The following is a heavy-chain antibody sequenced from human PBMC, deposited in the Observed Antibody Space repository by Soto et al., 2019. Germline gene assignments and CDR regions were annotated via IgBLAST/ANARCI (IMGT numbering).Heavy chain of an antibody. D-gene: IGHD3-3*01. J-gene: IGHJ4*02. V-gene: IGHV4-61*08. CDR2: IHDSGST. CDR3: ARDRGHHDFSGYYQAPFDY. CDR1: GASVRSGGYY. Sequence: SETLSLTCTVSGASVRSGGYYWSWIRQPPGKGLEWIGYIHDSGSTHYNNSLKSRITISVDTSKNQLSMKLNSMISADTAVYYCARDRGHHDFSGYYQAPFDYWGLG.